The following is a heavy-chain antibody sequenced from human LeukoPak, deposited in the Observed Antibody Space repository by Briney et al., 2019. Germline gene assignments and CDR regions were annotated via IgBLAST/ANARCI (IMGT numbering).Heavy chain of an antibody. CDR2: IYYSGST. CDR3: AREGGYSYGFDY. CDR1: GGSISSGDYY. Sequence: SETLSLTCTVSGGSISSGDYYWSWIRQPPGKGLEWIGYIYYSGSTNYNPSLKSRVTISVDKSKNQFSLKLSSVTAADTAVYYCAREGGYSYGFDYWGQGTLVTVSS. D-gene: IGHD5-18*01. V-gene: IGHV4-30-4*01. J-gene: IGHJ4*02.